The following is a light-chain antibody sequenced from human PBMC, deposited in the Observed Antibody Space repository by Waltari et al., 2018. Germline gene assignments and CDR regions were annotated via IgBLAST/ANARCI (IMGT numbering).Light chain of an antibody. V-gene: IGLV2-14*03. CDR2: DVS. CDR3: SSYTSGSIVV. J-gene: IGLJ1*01. CDR1: SNDVGGYDF. Sequence: QSAPTQPASVSGSPGSSITSSCTRTSNDVGGYDFVSWYQHHPGKATKLIIYDVSNRPSGFSRRFFGSKSGNTASLTISGLQAEDEADYYCSSYTSGSIVVFGTGTKVTVL.